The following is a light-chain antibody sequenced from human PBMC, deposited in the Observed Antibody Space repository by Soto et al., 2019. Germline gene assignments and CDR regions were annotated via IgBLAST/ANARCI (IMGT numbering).Light chain of an antibody. V-gene: IGLV1-36*01. CDR3: ATWDDSLNEMV. Sequence: QSALTQPPSLSEAPGQRVTMSCSGSSSNIGNNAVNWYQQHSGKAPKLLMYYDDFRPSGVSDRFSGSKSGTSASLAISGLHSEDEAEYFCATWDDSLNEMVFGGGTKVTVL. CDR2: YDD. J-gene: IGLJ3*02. CDR1: SSNIGNNA.